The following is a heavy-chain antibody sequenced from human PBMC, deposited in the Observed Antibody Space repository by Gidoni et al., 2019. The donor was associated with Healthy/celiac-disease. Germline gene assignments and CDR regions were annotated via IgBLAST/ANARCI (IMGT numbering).Heavy chain of an antibody. CDR1: GFTFSRYA. Sequence: EVQLLESGGGLVQPGGSLRLSWAAAGFTFSRYAMSWVRQAPGKGLEWVSAISGSGGSTYYADSVKGRFTISRDNSKNTLYLKMNSLRAEDTAVYYCAKGYREGFDPWGQGTLVTVSS. CDR3: AKGYREGFDP. V-gene: IGHV3-23*01. D-gene: IGHD1-26*01. CDR2: ISGSGGST. J-gene: IGHJ5*02.